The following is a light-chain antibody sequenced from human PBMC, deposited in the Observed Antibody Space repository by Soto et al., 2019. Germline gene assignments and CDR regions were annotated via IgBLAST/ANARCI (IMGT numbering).Light chain of an antibody. Sequence: EIVLTQSPATLSLSPGERATLSCGASQSVSNTYLAWYQHKPGLAPRLLVYHASSRATGIPDRFSGSGSGTDFTLSICRLEPEDFAVYYCQHYGGSFIFGPGTKVDFK. CDR1: QSVSNTY. J-gene: IGKJ3*01. CDR3: QHYGGSFI. CDR2: HAS. V-gene: IGKV3D-20*01.